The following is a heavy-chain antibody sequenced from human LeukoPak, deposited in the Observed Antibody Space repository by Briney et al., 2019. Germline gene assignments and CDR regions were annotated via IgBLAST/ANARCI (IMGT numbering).Heavy chain of an antibody. J-gene: IGHJ4*02. CDR2: ISSSGSTI. D-gene: IGHD3-9*01. CDR1: GCTFSSYE. Sequence: GGSLRLSCAASGCTFSSYEMNWVRQAPGKGLEWVSYISSSGSTIYYADSVKGRFTISRDNAKNSLYLQMNSLRTEDTAVYYCAREGVYYDILTGYHIDYFDYWGQGTLVTVSS. CDR3: AREGVYYDILTGYHIDYFDY. V-gene: IGHV3-48*03.